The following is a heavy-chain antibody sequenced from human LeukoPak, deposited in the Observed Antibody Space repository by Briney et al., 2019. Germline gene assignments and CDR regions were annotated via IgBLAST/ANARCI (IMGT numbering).Heavy chain of an antibody. CDR2: ISAYNGNT. D-gene: IGHD5-12*01. Sequence: EASVTVSCKASGYTFTSYGISWVRQAPGEGLEWMGWISAYNGNTNYAKKLQGRVTMTTNTSTSTAYMVLRSLRSDDTAVYYCARDEVPTRPKSGYSAYGLDYWGQGTLVTVSS. CDR1: GYTFTSYG. CDR3: ARDEVPTRPKSGYSAYGLDY. J-gene: IGHJ4*02. V-gene: IGHV1-18*04.